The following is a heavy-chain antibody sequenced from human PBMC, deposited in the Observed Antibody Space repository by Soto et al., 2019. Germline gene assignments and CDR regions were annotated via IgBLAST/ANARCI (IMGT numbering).Heavy chain of an antibody. D-gene: IGHD2-15*01. CDR1: GFTFSSYW. CDR3: ARGLGYCSGGSCLHDAFDI. Sequence: PGGSLRLSCAASGFTFSSYWMHWVRQAPGKGLVWVSRINSDGSSTSYADSAKGRFTISRDNAKNTLYLQMNSLRAEDTAVYYCARGLGYCSGGSCLHDAFDIWGQGTMVTVSS. CDR2: INSDGSST. J-gene: IGHJ3*02. V-gene: IGHV3-74*01.